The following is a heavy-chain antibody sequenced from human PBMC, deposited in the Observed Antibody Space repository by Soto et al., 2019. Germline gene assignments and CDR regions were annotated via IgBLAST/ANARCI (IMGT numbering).Heavy chain of an antibody. J-gene: IGHJ4*02. CDR2: IFDSGNA. D-gene: IGHD4-4*01. CDR3: ARHRRTTVAKFYFDN. CDR1: GGSINSYC. Sequence: QVQLQESGPGLVKPTETLSLTCTVSGGSINSYCWSWIRQPPGKGLEWIAYIFDSGNANYNPSLKSRVTISVDTSKNQFSLKLTSVTAADTAVYYCARHRRTTVAKFYFDNWGQGALFTVSS. V-gene: IGHV4-59*08.